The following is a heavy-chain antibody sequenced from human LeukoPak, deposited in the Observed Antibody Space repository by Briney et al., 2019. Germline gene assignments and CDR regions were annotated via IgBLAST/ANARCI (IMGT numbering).Heavy chain of an antibody. D-gene: IGHD3-10*01. CDR1: GGSFSGYY. Sequence: SETLSLTCAVYGGSFSGYYWSWIRQPPGKGLEWIGEINHSGSTNYNPSLKSRVTISVDTSKNQFSLKLSSVTAADTAVYYCARGLTYYYGSGSYRAGLYFDYWGQGTLVTVSS. CDR3: ARGLTYYYGSGSYRAGLYFDY. V-gene: IGHV4-34*01. CDR2: INHSGST. J-gene: IGHJ4*02.